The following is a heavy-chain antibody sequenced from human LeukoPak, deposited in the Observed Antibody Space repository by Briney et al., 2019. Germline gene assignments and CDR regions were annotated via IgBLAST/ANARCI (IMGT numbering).Heavy chain of an antibody. J-gene: IGHJ4*02. CDR2: IYTSGST. V-gene: IGHV4-61*02. D-gene: IGHD6-6*01. Sequence: PSQTLSLTCTVSGGSISSGSYYWSWIRQPAGKGLEWIGRIYTSGSTNYNPSLKSRVTISVDTSKNQFSLKLSSVTAADTAVYYCTRFSTSSSRPAYFWGQGTLVTVSS. CDR1: GGSISSGSYY. CDR3: TRFSTSSSRPAYF.